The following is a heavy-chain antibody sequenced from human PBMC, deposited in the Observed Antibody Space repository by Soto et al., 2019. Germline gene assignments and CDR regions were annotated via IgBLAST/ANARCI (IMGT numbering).Heavy chain of an antibody. CDR3: ARGYDSPGKIDY. CDR1: GGSISSYY. CDR2: IYYSGST. Sequence: QVQLQESGPGLVKPSETLSLTCTVSGGSISSYYWSWIRQPPGKGLEWIGYIYYSGSTNYNPSLKSRVTISVDTSKNQFSLKLSSVTAADTAVYYCARGYDSPGKIDYWGQGTLVTVSS. D-gene: IGHD3-22*01. V-gene: IGHV4-59*01. J-gene: IGHJ4*02.